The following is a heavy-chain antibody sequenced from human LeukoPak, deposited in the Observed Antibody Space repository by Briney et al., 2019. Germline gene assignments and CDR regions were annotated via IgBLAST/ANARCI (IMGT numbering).Heavy chain of an antibody. J-gene: IGHJ4*02. CDR2: FDPEDGET. Sequence: ASVKVSCKVSGYTLTELSMHWVRQAPGKGLEWMGGFDPEDGETIYAQKFQGRVTMTEDTSTDTAYMELSSLRSEDTAVYYCARDSSRDPPFDYWGQGTLVTVSS. CDR1: GYTLTELS. CDR3: ARDSSRDPPFDY. D-gene: IGHD6-13*01. V-gene: IGHV1-24*01.